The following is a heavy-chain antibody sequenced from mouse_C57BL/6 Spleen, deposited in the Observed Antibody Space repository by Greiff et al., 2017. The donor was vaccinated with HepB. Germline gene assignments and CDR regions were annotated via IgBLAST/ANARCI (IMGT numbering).Heavy chain of an antibody. D-gene: IGHD1-1*01. CDR2: INPSNGGT. V-gene: IGHV1-53*01. CDR1: GYTFTSYW. J-gene: IGHJ3*01. Sequence: QVQLQQPGTELVKPGASVKLSCKASGYTFTSYWMHWVKQRPGQGLEWIGNINPSNGGTNYNEKFKSKATLTVDKSSSTAYMQLSSLTSADSAVSYCARNFNYGISSAWFASWGQGPLVTVSA. CDR3: ARNFNYGISSAWFAS.